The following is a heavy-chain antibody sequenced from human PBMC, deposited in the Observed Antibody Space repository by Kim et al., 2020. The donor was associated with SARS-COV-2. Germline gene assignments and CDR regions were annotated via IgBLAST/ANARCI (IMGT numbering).Heavy chain of an antibody. CDR2: ISSSGSTI. J-gene: IGHJ2*01. Sequence: GGSLRLSCAASGFTFSSYEMNWVRQAPGKGLEWVSYISSSGSTIYYADSVKGRFTISRDNAKNSLYLQMNSLRAEDTAVYYCARAHPRITMIVVPSYFDLWGRGTLVTVSS. CDR3: ARAHPRITMIVVPSYFDL. CDR1: GFTFSSYE. V-gene: IGHV3-48*03. D-gene: IGHD3-22*01.